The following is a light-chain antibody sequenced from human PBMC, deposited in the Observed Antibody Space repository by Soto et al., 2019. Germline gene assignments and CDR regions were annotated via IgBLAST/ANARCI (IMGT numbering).Light chain of an antibody. J-gene: IGKJ4*01. CDR2: AAS. V-gene: IGKV1-39*01. CDR1: QTISRN. Sequence: DIQMTQSPSSLSASVGDRVTITCRASQTISRNLNWYQQKPGKAPDLLIFAASNLQSGVPSRFSGSGSGADFTLTISSLQPEDFATYYCQQGHSAPLTFGGGTKAEIK. CDR3: QQGHSAPLT.